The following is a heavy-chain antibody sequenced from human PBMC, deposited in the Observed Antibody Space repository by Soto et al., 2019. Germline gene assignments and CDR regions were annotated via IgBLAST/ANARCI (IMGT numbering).Heavy chain of an antibody. CDR2: ISYTGST. J-gene: IGHJ5*02. CDR3: AHFSDLEWFDP. V-gene: IGHV4-59*01. D-gene: IGHD2-21*01. CDR1: GGSISRYF. Sequence: QVQLQESGPGLVRPSETLSLTCTVSGGSISRYFWSWIRQSPGKGLEWIGYISYTGSTTYNPSLKSRVTISIDTSKNQFSLKLSSLTAADTAVYYCAHFSDLEWFDPWGQGTLVTVSS.